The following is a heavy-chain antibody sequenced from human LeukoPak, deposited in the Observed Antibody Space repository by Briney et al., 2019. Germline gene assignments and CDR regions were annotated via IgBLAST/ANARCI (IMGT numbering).Heavy chain of an antibody. D-gene: IGHD3-10*01. Sequence: GGSLRLSCAASGFTFSSYAMHWVRQAPGKGLEWVAVISYDGSNKYYADSVKGRFTISRDNSKNTLYLQMNSLRAEDTAVYYCARGRGRGLLWFGESLNPLFDYWGQGTLVTVSS. V-gene: IGHV3-30-3*01. J-gene: IGHJ4*02. CDR1: GFTFSSYA. CDR2: ISYDGSNK. CDR3: ARGRGRGLLWFGESLNPLFDY.